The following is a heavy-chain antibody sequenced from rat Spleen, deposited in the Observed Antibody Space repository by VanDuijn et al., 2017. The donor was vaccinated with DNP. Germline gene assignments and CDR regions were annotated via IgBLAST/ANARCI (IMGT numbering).Heavy chain of an antibody. CDR3: ARSQGYYYDGSYYPFAY. D-gene: IGHD1-12*02. Sequence: QVQLKESGPGLVQPSQTLSLTCIVSGFSLTSYGVSWVRQPPGKGLEWIGTIWSGGSTDYNSALESRLSISRDTSKSQVLLKMSSLQTEDTAMYFCARSQGYYYDGSYYPFAYWGQGILVTVSS. V-gene: IGHV2-16*01. CDR2: IWSGGST. CDR1: GFSLTSYG. J-gene: IGHJ3*01.